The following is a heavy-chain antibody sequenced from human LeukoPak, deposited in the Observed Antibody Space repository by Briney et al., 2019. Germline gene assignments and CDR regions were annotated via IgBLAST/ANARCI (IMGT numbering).Heavy chain of an antibody. CDR1: GGSISSGGYY. CDR3: AREEGPKSFYGMDV. J-gene: IGHJ6*02. CDR2: IYYSGST. Sequence: TSETLSLTCTVSGGSISSGGYYWSWIRQHPGKGLEWIGYIYYSGSTYYSPSLKSRVTISVDTSKNQFSLKLSSVTAADTAVYYCAREEGPKSFYGMDVWGQGTTVTVSS. V-gene: IGHV4-31*03.